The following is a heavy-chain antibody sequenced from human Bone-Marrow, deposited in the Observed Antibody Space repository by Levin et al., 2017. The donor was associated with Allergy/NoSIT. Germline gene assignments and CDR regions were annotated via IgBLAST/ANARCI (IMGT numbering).Heavy chain of an antibody. CDR2: IYYSGST. V-gene: IGHV4-59*01. Sequence: SETLSLTCTVSGGSISGYYWSWIRQPPEKGLESIGYIYYSGSTKYNASLKSRVTISVDTSKNQFSLKLTSVTAADTAVYYCARAIPSGGNSYYYYYMDVWGKGTTVTVSS. CDR3: ARAIPSGGNSYYYYYMDV. D-gene: IGHD4-23*01. J-gene: IGHJ6*03. CDR1: GGSISGYY.